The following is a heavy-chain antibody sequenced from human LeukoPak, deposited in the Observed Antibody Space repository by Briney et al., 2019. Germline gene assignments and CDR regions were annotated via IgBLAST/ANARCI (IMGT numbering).Heavy chain of an antibody. D-gene: IGHD2-2*02. J-gene: IGHJ6*02. CDR1: GGSISSYY. CDR2: IYYSGST. Sequence: SETLSLTCTVSGGSISSYYWSWIRQPPGKGLEWIGYIYYSGSTNYNPSLKSRVTISVDTSKNQFSLKLSSVTAADTAVYYCARGPTTEIVVVPAAIPVYGMDVWGQGTTVTVSS. V-gene: IGHV4-59*01. CDR3: ARGPTTEIVVVPAAIPVYGMDV.